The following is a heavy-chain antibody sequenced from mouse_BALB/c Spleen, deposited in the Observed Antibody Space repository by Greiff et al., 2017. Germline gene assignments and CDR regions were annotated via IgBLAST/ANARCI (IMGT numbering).Heavy chain of an antibody. V-gene: IGHV5-6*02. CDR3: ARHPSITTVVAYYFDY. CDR1: GFTFSSYG. Sequence: EVMLVESGGDLVKPGGSLKLSCAASGFTFSSYGMSWVRQTPDKRLEWVATISSGGSYTYYPDSVKGRFTISRDNAKNTLYLQMSSLKSEDTAMYYCARHPSITTVVAYYFDYWGQGTTLTVSS. CDR2: ISSGGSYT. J-gene: IGHJ2*01. D-gene: IGHD1-1*01.